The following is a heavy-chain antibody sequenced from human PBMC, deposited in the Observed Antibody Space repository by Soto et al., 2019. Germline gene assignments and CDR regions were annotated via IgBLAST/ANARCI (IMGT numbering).Heavy chain of an antibody. CDR1: GFTFSSYD. D-gene: IGHD2-15*01. V-gene: IGHV3-13*01. CDR2: IGTAGDT. J-gene: IGHJ6*02. Sequence: GGSLRLSCAASGFTFSSYDMHWVRQATGKGLEWVSAIGTAGDTYYPGSVKGRFTISRENAKNSLYLQMNSLRAGDTAVYYCARAARGIAATKRDGLDIWGQGTTVTVSS. CDR3: ARAARGIAATKRDGLDI.